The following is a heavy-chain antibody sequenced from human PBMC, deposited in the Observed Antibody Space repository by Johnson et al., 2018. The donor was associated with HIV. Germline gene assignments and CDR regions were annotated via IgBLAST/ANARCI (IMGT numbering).Heavy chain of an antibody. V-gene: IGHV3-30*03. Sequence: GGGHEVYADSVRGRFTISRDNSKNTLYLQMNSLRPEDTAVYYCARGANSGSYFGAFDIWGRGTMVTVSS. CDR3: ARGANSGSYFGAFDI. D-gene: IGHD1-26*01. CDR2: GGGHE. J-gene: IGHJ3*02.